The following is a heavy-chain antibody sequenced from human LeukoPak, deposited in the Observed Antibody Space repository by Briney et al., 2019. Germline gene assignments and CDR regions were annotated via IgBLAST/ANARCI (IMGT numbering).Heavy chain of an antibody. J-gene: IGHJ5*02. Sequence: GRSLRLSCAASGFTFSSYGMHWVRQAPGKGLEWVAVIWYDGSNKYYADSVKGRFTISRDNSKNTLYLQMNSLRAEDTAVYYCARDPGPMVRGAYNWFDPWGQGTLVTVSS. V-gene: IGHV3-33*01. D-gene: IGHD3-10*01. CDR1: GFTFSSYG. CDR3: ARDPGPMVRGAYNWFDP. CDR2: IWYDGSNK.